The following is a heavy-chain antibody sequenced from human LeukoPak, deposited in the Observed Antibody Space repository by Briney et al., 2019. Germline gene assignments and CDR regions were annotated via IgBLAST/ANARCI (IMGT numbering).Heavy chain of an antibody. CDR1: GDSISNYY. D-gene: IGHD2-15*01. V-gene: IGHV4-59*12. CDR3: ARVKTGYCSGGSCSAVAFDI. CDR2: IYYSGIT. Sequence: SETLSLTCTVSGDSISNYYWNWIRQPPGKGLQWIGYIYYSGITNYNPSLKSRVTISIDTSKNQFSLKLSSVTAADTAVYYCARVKTGYCSGGSCSAVAFDIWGQGTMVTVSS. J-gene: IGHJ3*02.